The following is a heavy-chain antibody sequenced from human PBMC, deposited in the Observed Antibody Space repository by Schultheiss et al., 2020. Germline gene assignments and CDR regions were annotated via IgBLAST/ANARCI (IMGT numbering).Heavy chain of an antibody. CDR3: ARESLLPFDY. Sequence: GGSLRLSCAASAFTFSTYWMSWVRQAPGKGLEWVSYISSGSNTIYYADSVKGRFTISRDNAKNSLYLQMNSLRDEDTAVYYCARESLLPFDYWGQGTLVTVSS. CDR1: AFTFSTYW. D-gene: IGHD2-15*01. J-gene: IGHJ4*02. CDR2: ISSGSNTI. V-gene: IGHV3-48*02.